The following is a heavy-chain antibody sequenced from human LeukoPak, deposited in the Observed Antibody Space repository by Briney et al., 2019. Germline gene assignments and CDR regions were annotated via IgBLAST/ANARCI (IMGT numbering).Heavy chain of an antibody. CDR3: AGYYGEKPFDC. CDR2: ISSSGRTI. Sequence: GGSLRLSCAASGFTFSDYYMSWIRQAPGKGLEWVSYISSSGRTIYYADSVKGRFTISRDNGKNSLYLQMNSLRTEDTAVYYCAGYYGEKPFDCWGQGTLVTVSS. D-gene: IGHD4-17*01. J-gene: IGHJ4*02. CDR1: GFTFSDYY. V-gene: IGHV3-11*04.